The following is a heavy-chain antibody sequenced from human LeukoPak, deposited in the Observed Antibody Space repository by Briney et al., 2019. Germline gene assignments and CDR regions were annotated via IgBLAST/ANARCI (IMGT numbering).Heavy chain of an antibody. CDR1: GGSLSAYY. CDR3: ARGVVVPAAESYYYYGMDV. D-gene: IGHD2-2*01. V-gene: IGHV4-34*01. J-gene: IGHJ6*02. Sequence: SETLSLTCAVYGGSLSAYYWSWIRQPAGNGREWIGEMNHSGSTNYNPSLKSRVTISVDTSKNQFSLKLSSVTAADTAVYYCARGVVVPAAESYYYYGMDVWGQGTTVTVSS. CDR2: MNHSGST.